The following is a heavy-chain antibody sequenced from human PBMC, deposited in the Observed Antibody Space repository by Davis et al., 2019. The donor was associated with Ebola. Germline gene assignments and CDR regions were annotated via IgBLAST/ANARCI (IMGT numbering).Heavy chain of an antibody. D-gene: IGHD4-23*01. V-gene: IGHV1-46*01. J-gene: IGHJ4*02. CDR2: INPSGGST. CDR3: ARDVTTVVPFDY. Sequence: ASVKVSCKASGYTFTSYYIHWVRQAPGQGLEWMGIINPSGGSTSYAQKFQGRVTMTTDTSTSTAYMELRSLRSDDTAVYYCARDVTTVVPFDYWGQGTLVTVSS. CDR1: GYTFTSYY.